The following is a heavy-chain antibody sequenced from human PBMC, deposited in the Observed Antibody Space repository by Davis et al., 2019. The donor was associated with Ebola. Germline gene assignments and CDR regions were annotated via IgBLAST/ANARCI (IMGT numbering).Heavy chain of an antibody. CDR1: GGSVSSGSYY. D-gene: IGHD3-22*01. CDR3: ARHHYYDSRADAFDI. Sequence: PSETLSLTCTVSGGSVSSGSYYWSWIRQPPGKGLEWIGYIYYSGSTNYNPSLKSRVTISVDTSKNQFSLKLSSVTAADTAVYYCARHHYYDSRADAFDIWGQGTMVTVSS. V-gene: IGHV4-61*01. CDR2: IYYSGST. J-gene: IGHJ3*02.